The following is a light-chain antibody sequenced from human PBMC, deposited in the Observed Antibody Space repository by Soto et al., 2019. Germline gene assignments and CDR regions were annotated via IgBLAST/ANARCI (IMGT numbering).Light chain of an antibody. CDR2: DAS. CDR1: HSVSNS. CDR3: QQRSNWPIT. V-gene: IGKV3-11*01. Sequence: EIVLTHSPGALSLSPGERATLSCRTSHSVSNSLAWYQQKPGQAPRLLIYDASNRATGIPARFSGSGSGTDFTLTISSLEPEDFALYYCQQRSNWPITFGQGTRLEIK. J-gene: IGKJ5*01.